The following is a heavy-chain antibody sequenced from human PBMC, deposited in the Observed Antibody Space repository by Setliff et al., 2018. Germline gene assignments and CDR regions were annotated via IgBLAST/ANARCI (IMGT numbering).Heavy chain of an antibody. D-gene: IGHD5-18*01. J-gene: IGHJ4*02. CDR2: IYYSGST. V-gene: IGHV4-59*11. CDR3: AGGGVDTAMVYYFDY. Sequence: ETLSLTCTVSGGSISSHYWSWIRQPPGKGLEWIGSIYYSGSTNYNPSLKSRVTISVDTSKNQFSLKLSSVTAADTAVYYCAGGGVDTAMVYYFDYWGQGTLVTVSS. CDR1: GGSISSHY.